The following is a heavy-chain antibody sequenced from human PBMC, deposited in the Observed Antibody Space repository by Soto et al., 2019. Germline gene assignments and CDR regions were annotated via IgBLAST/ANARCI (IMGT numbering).Heavy chain of an antibody. D-gene: IGHD3-22*01. Sequence: QVQLQESDPGLVKPSETLSLTCTVSGGSISSYYWSWIRQSPGKGLEWIGYIYYSGSTNYNPSLKSRVTISVDTSKNQFSLNLSSVTAADTAVYYCARASPTYYYDSSGYFIDYWGQGTLVTVSS. CDR2: IYYSGST. V-gene: IGHV4-59*01. CDR1: GGSISSYY. CDR3: ARASPTYYYDSSGYFIDY. J-gene: IGHJ4*02.